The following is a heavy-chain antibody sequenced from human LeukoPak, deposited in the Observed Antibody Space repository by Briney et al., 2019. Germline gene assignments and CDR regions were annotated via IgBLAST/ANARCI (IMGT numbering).Heavy chain of an antibody. Sequence: ASVKVSRKASGYTFTGYYMHWVRQAPGQGLEWMGWINPNSGGTNYAQKFQGWVTMTRDTSISTAYMELSRLRSDDTAVYYCARGRGDDYGDYVVKYGMDVWGQGTTVTVSS. J-gene: IGHJ6*02. D-gene: IGHD4-17*01. CDR1: GYTFTGYY. CDR3: ARGRGDDYGDYVVKYGMDV. CDR2: INPNSGGT. V-gene: IGHV1-2*04.